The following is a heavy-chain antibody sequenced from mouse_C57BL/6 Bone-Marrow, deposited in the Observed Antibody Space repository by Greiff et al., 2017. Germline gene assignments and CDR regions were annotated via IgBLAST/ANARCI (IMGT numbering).Heavy chain of an antibody. V-gene: IGHV1-81*01. Sequence: QVQLQQSGAELARPGASVKLSCKASGYTFTSYGISWVKQRTGQGLEWIGEIYPRSGNTYYNEKFKGKATLTADKSSSTAYMELRSLTSEDSAVYFCARWDGNYVWYFDVWGTGTTVTVSS. J-gene: IGHJ1*03. D-gene: IGHD2-1*01. CDR3: ARWDGNYVWYFDV. CDR1: GYTFTSYG. CDR2: IYPRSGNT.